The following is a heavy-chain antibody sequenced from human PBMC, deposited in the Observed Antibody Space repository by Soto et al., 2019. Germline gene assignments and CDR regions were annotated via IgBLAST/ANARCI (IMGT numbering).Heavy chain of an antibody. J-gene: IGHJ4*02. CDR1: GYTFTSYG. V-gene: IGHV1-18*01. CDR3: ARAYRIAAAGSYFDY. D-gene: IGHD6-13*01. CDR2: ISAYNGNT. Sequence: ASVKVSCKASGYTFTSYGISWVRQAPGQGLEWMGWISAYNGNTNYAQKLQGRVTMTTDTSTSTAYMELRSLRSDDTAVYYCARAYRIAAAGSYFDYWGQGTLVTVSS.